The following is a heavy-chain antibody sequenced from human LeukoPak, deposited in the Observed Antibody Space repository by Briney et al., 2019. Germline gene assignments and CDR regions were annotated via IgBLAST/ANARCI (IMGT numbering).Heavy chain of an antibody. V-gene: IGHV3-21*06. J-gene: IGHJ4*02. Sequence: GGSLRLSCAASRFTFSSYSMNWVRQAPGKGLEWVSSISSSSGYIYYADSVKGRFTISRDNAKNSLYLQMNSLRAEDTAVYYCARVPSDYWGQGTLVTVSS. CDR1: RFTFSSYS. CDR3: ARVPSDY. CDR2: ISSSSGYI.